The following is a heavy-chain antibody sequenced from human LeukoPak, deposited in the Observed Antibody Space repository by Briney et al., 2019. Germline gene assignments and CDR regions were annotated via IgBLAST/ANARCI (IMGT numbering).Heavy chain of an antibody. CDR1: GFTFSSYA. CDR3: AREEEQQLAPFDY. Sequence: GGSLRLSCAASGFTFSSYAMHWVRQAPGKGLEWVAVISYDGSNKYYADSVKGRFTISRDNSKNTLYLQMNSLRAEDTAVYCCAREEEQQLAPFDYWGQGTLVTVSS. V-gene: IGHV3-30-3*01. D-gene: IGHD6-13*01. J-gene: IGHJ4*02. CDR2: ISYDGSNK.